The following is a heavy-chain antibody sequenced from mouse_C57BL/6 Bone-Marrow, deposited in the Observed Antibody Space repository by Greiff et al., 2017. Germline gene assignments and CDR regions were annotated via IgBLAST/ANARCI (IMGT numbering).Heavy chain of an antibody. D-gene: IGHD2-3*01. CDR1: GYTFTSYW. J-gene: IGHJ2*01. V-gene: IGHV1-50*01. CDR2: IDPSDSFT. Sequence: QVQLQQPGAELVKPGASVKLSCKASGYTFTSYWMQWVKQRPGQGLEWIGEIDPSDSFTNYNQKFKGKATLTVDTSSSTAYMQLSSLTSEDSAVYYCARGGWLLHDFDYWGQGTTLTVS. CDR3: ARGGWLLHDFDY.